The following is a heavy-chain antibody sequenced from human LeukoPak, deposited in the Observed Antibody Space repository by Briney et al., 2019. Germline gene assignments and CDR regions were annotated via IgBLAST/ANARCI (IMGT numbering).Heavy chain of an antibody. CDR3: AATMVQGVTWWFDP. CDR1: GGSVSSGSYY. V-gene: IGHV4-61*01. D-gene: IGHD3-10*01. Sequence: SETLSLTCTVSGGSVSSGSYYWSWIRQPPGKGLEWIGYIYYSGSTNYNPSLKSRVTISVDTSKNQFSLKLSSVTAADTAVYYCAATMVQGVTWWFDPWGQGTLVTVSS. J-gene: IGHJ5*02. CDR2: IYYSGST.